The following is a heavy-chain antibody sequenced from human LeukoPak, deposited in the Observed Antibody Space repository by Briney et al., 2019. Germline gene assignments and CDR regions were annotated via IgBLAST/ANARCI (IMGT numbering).Heavy chain of an antibody. CDR1: GGSFSGYY. CDR2: INHSGST. CDR3: ALRWLQLDY. J-gene: IGHJ4*02. V-gene: IGHV4-34*01. Sequence: SETLSLTCAVYGGSFSGYYWSWIRQPPGRGLEWIGEINHSGSTNYNPSLKSRVTISVDTSKNQFSLKLSSVTAADTAVYYCALRWLQLDYWGQGTLVTVSS. D-gene: IGHD5-24*01.